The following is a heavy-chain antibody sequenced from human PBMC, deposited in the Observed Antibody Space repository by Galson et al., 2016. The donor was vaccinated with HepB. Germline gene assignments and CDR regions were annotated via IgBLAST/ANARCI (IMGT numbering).Heavy chain of an antibody. J-gene: IGHJ6*02. CDR2: IKSKIDGGTT. Sequence: SLRLSCAASGFTFRTVWMSWVRQAPGKGLEWVGRIKSKIDGGTTDYAAPVKGRFTISRDDSKNTLYLQMNSLKTEDTAVYYCTTLRFLELENCYGMDVWGQGTTVTVSS. D-gene: IGHD3-3*01. CDR3: TTLRFLELENCYGMDV. V-gene: IGHV3-15*01. CDR1: GFTFRTVW.